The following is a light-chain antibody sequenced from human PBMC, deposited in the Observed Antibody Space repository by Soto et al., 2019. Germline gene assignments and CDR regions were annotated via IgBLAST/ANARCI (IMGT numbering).Light chain of an antibody. J-gene: IGKJ3*01. V-gene: IGKV2-28*01. CDR1: QSLLFGNGYDY. Sequence: DIVMTQSPLSLPVTPGEPASISCRSSQSLLFGNGYDYLDWYLQKPGQSPQLLIYLGSHRASGVPDRFSGSGSGTDFTLKISRVEAEDVGFYYCMQGVQTPFTFGPGTKVDIK. CDR2: LGS. CDR3: MQGVQTPFT.